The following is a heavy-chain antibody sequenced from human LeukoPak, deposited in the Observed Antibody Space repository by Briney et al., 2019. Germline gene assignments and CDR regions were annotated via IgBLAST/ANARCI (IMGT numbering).Heavy chain of an antibody. D-gene: IGHD6-19*01. Sequence: AGMSLRLSCAASGFTFDDFAIHWVRQAPGKGLEWVSGLNWNSAATGYADSVNGRFTISRDNAKNSLYLQMNSLRREVTAFYYCAKDTHVAVTGTFDSWGQGTLVTVSS. CDR3: AKDTHVAVTGTFDS. J-gene: IGHJ4*02. V-gene: IGHV3-9*01. CDR1: GFTFDDFA. CDR2: LNWNSAAT.